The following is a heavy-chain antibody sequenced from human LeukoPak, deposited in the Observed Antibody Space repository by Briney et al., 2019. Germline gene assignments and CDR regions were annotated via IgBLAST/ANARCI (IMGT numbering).Heavy chain of an antibody. Sequence: GGSLRLSCAASGFTLSSYWMSWVRQAPVKGLEWVANIKTDGSEIYYVDSVKGRFTISRDNSKNAVYLHMNSLRADDTAVYYCARDKIEGPTKFVSWGQGSRVTVSS. CDR1: GFTLSSYW. D-gene: IGHD3-22*01. J-gene: IGHJ5*01. CDR3: ARDKIEGPTKFVS. V-gene: IGHV3-7*01. CDR2: IKTDGSEI.